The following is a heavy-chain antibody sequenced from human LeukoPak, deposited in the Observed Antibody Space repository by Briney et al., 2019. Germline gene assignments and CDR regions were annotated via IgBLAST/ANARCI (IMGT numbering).Heavy chain of an antibody. CDR2: LYSGGST. Sequence: SETLSLTCTVSGGSIPNSTFYWGYIRQPPGKGLEWIGNLYSGGSTYYNPSLKSRVTISLDTSKNQFSLKLTSVTAADTAVYYCAKGWAGTFDIWGQGIMVTVSS. D-gene: IGHD5-24*01. J-gene: IGHJ3*02. V-gene: IGHV4-39*07. CDR3: AKGWAGTFDI. CDR1: GGSIPNSTFY.